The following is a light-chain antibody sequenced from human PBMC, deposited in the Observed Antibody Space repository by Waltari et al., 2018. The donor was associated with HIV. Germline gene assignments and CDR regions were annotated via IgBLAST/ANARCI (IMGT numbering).Light chain of an antibody. CDR3: AAWDDVLSGVV. Sequence: QSVLTQPPSASGTPGPRVTISCSGRRSHIGSNYVYWYQQLPGTAPKLLIYRNNQRPSGVPDRFSGSKSGTSASLAISGLRSEDEADYYCAAWDDVLSGVVFGGGTKLTVL. J-gene: IGLJ2*01. CDR2: RNN. V-gene: IGLV1-47*01. CDR1: RSHIGSNY.